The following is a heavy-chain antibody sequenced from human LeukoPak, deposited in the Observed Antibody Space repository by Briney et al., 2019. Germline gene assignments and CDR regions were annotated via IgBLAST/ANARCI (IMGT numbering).Heavy chain of an antibody. CDR3: ARAVDSYGPWGVEY. D-gene: IGHD5-18*01. CDR1: GGTFSSYA. J-gene: IGHJ4*02. V-gene: IGHV1-69*06. CDR2: IIPIFGTA. Sequence: ASVKVSCKASGGTFSSYAISWERQAPGQGLEWMGGIIPIFGTANYAQKFQGRVTITADKSTSTAYMELSSLRSEDTAVYYCARAVDSYGPWGVEYWGQGTLVTVSS.